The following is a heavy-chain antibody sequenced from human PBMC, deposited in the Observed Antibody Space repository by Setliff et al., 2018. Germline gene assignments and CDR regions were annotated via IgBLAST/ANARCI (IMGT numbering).Heavy chain of an antibody. Sequence: GGSLRLSCGASGFTYKNDWVSWVRQAPGKGLEWLASINPDGSEKYYVDSVQGRFTISRDNAKNSLYLQMNSLRAEDTAVYYCARDVYDFRTGLAAPWGQGTLVTVSS. V-gene: IGHV3-7*01. J-gene: IGHJ5*02. CDR3: ARDVYDFRTGLAAP. D-gene: IGHD3-3*01. CDR1: GFTYKNDW. CDR2: INPDGSEK.